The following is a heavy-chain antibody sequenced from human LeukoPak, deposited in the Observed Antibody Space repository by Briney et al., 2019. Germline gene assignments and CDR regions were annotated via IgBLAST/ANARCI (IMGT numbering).Heavy chain of an antibody. Sequence: GGSLRLSCAASGFTFSSYGMHWVRQAPGKGLEWVSSISSSSSYIYYADSVKGRFTISRDNAKNSLYLQMNSLRAGDTAVYYCARAKGAAGTSFLYYYYGMDVWGQGTTVTVSS. CDR3: ARAKGAAGTSFLYYYYGMDV. CDR2: ISSSSSYI. D-gene: IGHD6-13*01. CDR1: GFTFSSYG. V-gene: IGHV3-21*01. J-gene: IGHJ6*02.